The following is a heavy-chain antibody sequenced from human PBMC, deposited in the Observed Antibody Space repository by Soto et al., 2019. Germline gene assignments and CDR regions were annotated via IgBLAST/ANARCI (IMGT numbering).Heavy chain of an antibody. V-gene: IGHV4-4*02. Sequence: QVQLQESGPGLVKPSGTLSATCAVSGGSISRSNWWSWVRQPPGKGLEWIGEIYHSGNTNYNPSLKSRVTISVDKSNNQFSLNLTSVTAADTAVYYCTRVLAALGNRWYFDLWGRGTLVSVSS. D-gene: IGHD6-13*01. CDR1: GGSISRSNW. J-gene: IGHJ2*01. CDR3: TRVLAALGNRWYFDL. CDR2: IYHSGNT.